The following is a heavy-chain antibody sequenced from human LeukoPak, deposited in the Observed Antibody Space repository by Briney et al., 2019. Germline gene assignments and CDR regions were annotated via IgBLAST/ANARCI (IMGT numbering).Heavy chain of an antibody. J-gene: IGHJ4*02. CDR1: GFIFSIYT. Sequence: PGGSLRLSCAASGFIFSIYTMNWARQAPGKGLEWVSSIGSGSTDRYYADSVKGRFTISRDNGKNSLWLQMNSLRVEDTAVYYCLRGDTRDYWGQGTVVTVSS. CDR3: LRGDTRDY. CDR2: IGSGSTDR. D-gene: IGHD3-22*01. V-gene: IGHV3-21*01.